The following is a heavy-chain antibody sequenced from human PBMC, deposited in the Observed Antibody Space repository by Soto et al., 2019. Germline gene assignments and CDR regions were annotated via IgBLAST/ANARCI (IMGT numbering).Heavy chain of an antibody. V-gene: IGHV4-31*03. CDR1: GGSISGGRYY. J-gene: IGHJ4*02. CDR2: FYYSGST. CDR3: ATTAAPDEATIKL. D-gene: IGHD6-13*01. Sequence: QVQLQESGPGLVKPSQTLSLTCTVSGGSISGGRYYWAWIRQHPGMGLEWIGYFYYSGSTYYNPSLKTRVTISVDTSKNQFSLKLTSVTAADTAIYYCATTAAPDEATIKLWGQGTLVTVSS.